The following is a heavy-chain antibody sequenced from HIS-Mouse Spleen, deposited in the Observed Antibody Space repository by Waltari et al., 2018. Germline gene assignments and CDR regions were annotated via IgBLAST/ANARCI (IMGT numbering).Heavy chain of an antibody. D-gene: IGHD6-6*01. CDR2: SYHSGRT. Sequence: QVQPQESGPGLVTPSETLSLTCTVSVYSLSSRSYWCWLRQPPGRGQEWIGSSYHSGRTDYNPALKRRVTRSVETSKNQVALKLSSVTAADTAVYYCARGFEYSSSYYFDYWGQGTLVTVSS. J-gene: IGHJ4*02. V-gene: IGHV4-38-2*02. CDR3: ARGFEYSSSYYFDY. CDR1: VYSLSSRSY.